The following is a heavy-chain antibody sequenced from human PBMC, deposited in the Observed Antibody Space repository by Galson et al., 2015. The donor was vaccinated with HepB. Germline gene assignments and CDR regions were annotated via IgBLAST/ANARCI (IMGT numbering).Heavy chain of an antibody. CDR3: ATRRDDSSGYYHPYYFDY. J-gene: IGHJ4*02. D-gene: IGHD3-22*01. CDR2: IYPGDFDT. V-gene: IGHV5-51*01. CDR1: GYSFTNYW. Sequence: QSGAEVKKPGESLKISCQGAGYSFTNYWIAWVRQMPGKGLEWMGIIYPGDFDTRYSPSFQGQVTISADKSISTAYLQWSSLKASDTAMYYCATRRDDSSGYYHPYYFDYWGQGTLVTVSS.